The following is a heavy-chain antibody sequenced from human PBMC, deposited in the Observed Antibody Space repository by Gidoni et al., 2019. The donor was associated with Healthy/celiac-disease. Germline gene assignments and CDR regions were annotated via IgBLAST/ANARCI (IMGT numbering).Heavy chain of an antibody. J-gene: IGHJ3*02. Sequence: QVQLVQSGAEVKKPVASVKVSCKASGYTFTRHYMRGVRQAPGHGLEWVGRINPNSGGTNYAQKFKSRVTMTRDTSISTAYMELSRLRSDDTAVYYCAKNGVVEVDGDAFDIWGQGTMVTVSS. D-gene: IGHD2-15*01. CDR3: AKNGVVEVDGDAFDI. CDR1: GYTFTRHY. V-gene: IGHV1-2*06. CDR2: INPNSGGT.